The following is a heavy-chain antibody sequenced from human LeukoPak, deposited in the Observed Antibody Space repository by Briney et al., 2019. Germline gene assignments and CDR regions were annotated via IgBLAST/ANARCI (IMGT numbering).Heavy chain of an antibody. CDR2: FDPRTTAT. Sequence: ASVKVSCKASGETFTGYYIHRVRQAPGQGLEWMGWFDPRTTATNYAQKFQGRVIISKDTSISTVYMDLNRLTSDDTATYYCARGEYSRSLDFWGQGTLVTVSS. D-gene: IGHD3-16*02. V-gene: IGHV1-2*02. J-gene: IGHJ4*02. CDR3: ARGEYSRSLDF. CDR1: GETFTGYY.